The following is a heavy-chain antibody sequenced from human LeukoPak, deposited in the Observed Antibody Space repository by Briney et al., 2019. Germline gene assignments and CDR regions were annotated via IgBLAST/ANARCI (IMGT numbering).Heavy chain of an antibody. V-gene: IGHV3-7*03. J-gene: IGHJ4*02. CDR2: IKQDGSEK. D-gene: IGHD2-15*01. CDR3: ATAPWDCSGGSCDRYYFDY. Sequence: PGGSLRLSCAASGFTFSSYWMSWVRQAPGKGLEWVANIKQDGSEKYYVDSVKGRFTISRDNAKNSLYLQMNSLRSEDTAVYYCATAPWDCSGGSCDRYYFDYWGQGTLVTVSS. CDR1: GFTFSSYW.